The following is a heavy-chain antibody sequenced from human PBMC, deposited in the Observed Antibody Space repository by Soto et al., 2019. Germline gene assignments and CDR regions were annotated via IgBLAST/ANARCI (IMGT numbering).Heavy chain of an antibody. J-gene: IGHJ5*02. CDR1: GFTFSSYW. D-gene: IGHD3-10*01. Sequence: EVQLVESGGGLVQPGGSLRLSCAASGFTFSSYWMSWVRQAPGKGLEWVANIKQDGSEKYYVDSVKGRFTISRDNAKNSLYQKMNSLRAEDTSVYYCARWGTYYYGSGSYLYWFDPWGQGTLVTVSS. V-gene: IGHV3-7*05. CDR3: ARWGTYYYGSGSYLYWFDP. CDR2: IKQDGSEK.